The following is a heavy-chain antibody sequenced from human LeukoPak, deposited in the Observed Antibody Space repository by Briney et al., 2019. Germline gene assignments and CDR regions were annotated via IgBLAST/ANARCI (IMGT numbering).Heavy chain of an antibody. CDR2: MNPNSGNT. CDR3: ARGPTTSRYSYGSGYYYYYMDV. D-gene: IGHD5-18*01. Sequence: ASVNVSCKASGYTFTSYDINWVRQATGQGLECMGWMNPNSGNTGYAQKFQGRVTITRNTSISTAYMELSSLRSEDTAVYYCARGPTTSRYSYGSGYYYYYMDVWGKGTTVTVSS. J-gene: IGHJ6*03. V-gene: IGHV1-8*03. CDR1: GYTFTSYD.